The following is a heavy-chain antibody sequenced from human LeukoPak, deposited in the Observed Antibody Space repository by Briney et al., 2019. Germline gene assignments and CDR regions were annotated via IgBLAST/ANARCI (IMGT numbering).Heavy chain of an antibody. J-gene: IGHJ6*02. D-gene: IGHD3-10*01. CDR1: GYTFTSYG. V-gene: IGHV1-18*01. Sequence: ASVKVSCKASGYTFTSYGISWVRQAPGQGLEWMGWISAYNGNTNYAQKLQGRVTITADESTSTAYMELSSLRSEDTAVYYCARSQGRITMVRGPRAHYYYGMDVWGQGTTVTVSS. CDR2: ISAYNGNT. CDR3: ARSQGRITMVRGPRAHYYYGMDV.